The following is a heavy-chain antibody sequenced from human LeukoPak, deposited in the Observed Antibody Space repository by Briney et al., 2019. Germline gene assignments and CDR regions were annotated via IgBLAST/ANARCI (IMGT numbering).Heavy chain of an antibody. J-gene: IGHJ4*02. V-gene: IGHV3-30*18. CDR1: GFTFSSYG. CDR3: ANGKADSGTYEFDY. Sequence: GGSLRLSCVASGFTFSSYGMRWVRQAPGKGLEWVAGISYDGSKKYSADSVKGRFTIARDNSKNTLYLEMNSLRAEDTAVYYCANGKADSGTYEFDYWGQGTLVTVSS. D-gene: IGHD3-10*01. CDR2: ISYDGSKK.